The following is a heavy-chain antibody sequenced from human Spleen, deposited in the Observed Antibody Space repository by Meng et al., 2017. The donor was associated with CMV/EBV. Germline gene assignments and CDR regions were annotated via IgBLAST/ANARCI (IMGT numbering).Heavy chain of an antibody. CDR1: GFTVSSNE. J-gene: IGHJ6*02. V-gene: IGHV3-38-3*01. Sequence: GESLKISCAASGFTVSSNEMSWVRQAPGKGLEWVSSISGGSTYYADSRKGRFTISRDNSKNTLHLQMNSLRAEDTAVYYCKDKPYSITIFGVVKLNYYGMDVWGQGTTVTVSS. CDR3: KDKPYSITIFGVVKLNYYGMDV. CDR2: ISGGST. D-gene: IGHD3-3*01.